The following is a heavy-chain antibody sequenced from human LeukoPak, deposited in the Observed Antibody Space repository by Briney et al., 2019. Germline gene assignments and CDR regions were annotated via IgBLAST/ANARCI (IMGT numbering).Heavy chain of an antibody. CDR3: ARHRGYCSSTSCYPYYFDY. CDR1: GFTVSNNY. D-gene: IGHD2-2*01. J-gene: IGHJ4*02. V-gene: IGHV3-66*04. Sequence: WGSLRLSCAASGFTVSNNYMSWVRQAPGKGLEWVSVLYSGGSTYYADSVKGRFTISRDNSKNTLYLQMNSLRAEDTAVYYCARHRGYCSSTSCYPYYFDYWGQGTLVTVSS. CDR2: LYSGGST.